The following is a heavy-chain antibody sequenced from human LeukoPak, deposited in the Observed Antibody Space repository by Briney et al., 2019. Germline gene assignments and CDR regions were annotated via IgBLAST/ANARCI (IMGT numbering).Heavy chain of an antibody. V-gene: IGHV1-46*01. J-gene: IGHJ3*02. Sequence: ASVKVSCKASGYTFTSYYMHWVRQAPGQGLEWMGITNPSGGSTSYAQKFQGRVTMTRDTSTSTVYMELSSLRSEDTAVYYCARARVTIFGVVDRRDDAFDIWGQGTMVTVSS. D-gene: IGHD3-3*01. CDR1: GYTFTSYY. CDR2: TNPSGGST. CDR3: ARARVTIFGVVDRRDDAFDI.